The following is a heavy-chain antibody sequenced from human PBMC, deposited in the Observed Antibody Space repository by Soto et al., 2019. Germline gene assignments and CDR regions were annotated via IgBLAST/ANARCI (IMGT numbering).Heavy chain of an antibody. CDR3: ARASRGSGSTRYYYYYYGMDV. D-gene: IGHD3-10*01. CDR2: INHSGNT. Sequence: PSETLSLTCAVYGGSFSGYYWSWIRQPPGKGLEWIGEINHSGNTNYNPSLKSRVTISVDTSKNQFSLKLSSVTAADTAVYYCARASRGSGSTRYYYYYYGMDVSGQATTVTVSS. V-gene: IGHV4-34*01. J-gene: IGHJ6*02. CDR1: GGSFSGYY.